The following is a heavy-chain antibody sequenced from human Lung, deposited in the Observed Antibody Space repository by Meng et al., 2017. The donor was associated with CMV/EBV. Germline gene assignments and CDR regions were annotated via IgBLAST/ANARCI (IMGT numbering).Heavy chain of an antibody. J-gene: IGHJ4*02. CDR2: INPNSGGT. D-gene: IGHD2-15*01. CDR1: GYTFTGYY. Sequence: ASVKVSXKASGYTFTGYYMHWVRQAPGQGLEWMGWINPNSGGTNYAQKFQGRVTMTRDTSISTAYMELSRLRSDDTAVYYCARDGGGLYYVDYWGQGTLVTVSS. V-gene: IGHV1-2*02. CDR3: ARDGGGLYYVDY.